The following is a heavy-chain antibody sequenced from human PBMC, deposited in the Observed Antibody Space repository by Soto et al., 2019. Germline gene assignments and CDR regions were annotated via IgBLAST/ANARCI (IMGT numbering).Heavy chain of an antibody. CDR3: ARFEGLAPISYYFDF. Sequence: SETLSLTCSVSGDSINSDKYYWGWIRQPPGKGLEWIGSIYYRGNTYYNPSLQTRVTISLDKSKSQFSLRLNSVTAADSAVYFCARFEGLAPISYYFDFWGQGAQVTGSS. V-gene: IGHV4-39*01. CDR1: GDSINSDKYY. CDR2: IYYRGNT. D-gene: IGHD6-19*01. J-gene: IGHJ4*02.